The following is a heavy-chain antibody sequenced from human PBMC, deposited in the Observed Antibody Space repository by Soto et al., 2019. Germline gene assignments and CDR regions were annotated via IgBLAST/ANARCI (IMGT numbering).Heavy chain of an antibody. V-gene: IGHV3-30*18. CDR2: ISNDGSKK. CDR1: GFTFSSYG. D-gene: IGHD7-27*01. CDR3: AKDPGGLDV. Sequence: LVESGGGVVQPGRSLRLSCAASGFTFSSYGMHWVRQAPGKGLEWVALISNDGSKKYYADSVKGRFTISRDNSKNTLYLQMNSRRAEDKAVYHCAKDPGGLDVWGQGTTVTVSS. J-gene: IGHJ6*02.